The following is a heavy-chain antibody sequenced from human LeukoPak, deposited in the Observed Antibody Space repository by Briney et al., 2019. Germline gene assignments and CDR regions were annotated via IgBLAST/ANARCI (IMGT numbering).Heavy chain of an antibody. CDR3: ARLIGDRTIYDY. J-gene: IGHJ4*02. CDR1: GFTFRTYW. CDR2: INQGGSET. D-gene: IGHD6-6*01. V-gene: IGHV3-7*01. Sequence: GGSLRLSCAASGFTFRTYWMSWVRQAPGKGLEWVASINQGGSETYYVESVKGRFTISRDNAMNSFFLQMNSLRAEDTALYYCARLIGDRTIYDYCGQGTLVTVSS.